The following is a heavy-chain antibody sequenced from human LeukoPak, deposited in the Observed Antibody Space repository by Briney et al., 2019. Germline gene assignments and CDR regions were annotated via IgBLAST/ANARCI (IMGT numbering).Heavy chain of an antibody. CDR2: IHYSGST. D-gene: IGHD4-11*01. CDR3: ARVQFRNYYMDV. J-gene: IGHJ6*03. Sequence: SETLSLTCTVSGGSISSSSYYWAWIRQPPGKGLEWIGSIHYSGSTYYNPSLQSRVTISIDTSKNQFSLKLSSVTAADTAVYYCARVQFRNYYMDVWGKGTTVTISS. V-gene: IGHV4-39*07. CDR1: GGSISSSSYY.